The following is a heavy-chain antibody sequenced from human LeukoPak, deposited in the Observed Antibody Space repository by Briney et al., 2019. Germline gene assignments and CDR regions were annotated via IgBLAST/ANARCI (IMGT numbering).Heavy chain of an antibody. CDR2: IIPIFGTA. CDR1: VGTFSSYA. J-gene: IGHJ4*02. D-gene: IGHD3-22*01. Sequence: SVKVSCKASVGTFSSYAISWVRQAPGQGLEWMGGIIPIFGTANYAQKFQGRVTITADESTSTAYMELSSLRSEDTAVYYCARYLDAYDSSGYYRPIPTYYFDYWGQGTLVTVSS. CDR3: ARYLDAYDSSGYYRPIPTYYFDY. V-gene: IGHV1-69*13.